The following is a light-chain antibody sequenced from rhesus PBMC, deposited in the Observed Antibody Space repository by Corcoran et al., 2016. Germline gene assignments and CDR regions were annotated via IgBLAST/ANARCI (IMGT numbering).Light chain of an antibody. CDR2: TAS. J-gene: IGKJ3*01. Sequence: DIQMTQSPSSLSASVGDKVTITCRASQGISSWLAWYQQKTGKAPKLLIYTASSLQSGVPSRCSGGGSGTDFTLTISSLQPEDFATYYCQQHNSYPFSFGPGTKLDIK. CDR1: QGISSW. CDR3: QQHNSYPFS. V-gene: IGKV1S6*01.